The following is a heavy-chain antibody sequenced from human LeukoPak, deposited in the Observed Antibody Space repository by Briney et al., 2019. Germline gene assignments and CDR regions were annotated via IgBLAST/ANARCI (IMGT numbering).Heavy chain of an antibody. J-gene: IGHJ4*02. CDR1: GGSISSSSYY. D-gene: IGHD5-12*01. V-gene: IGHV4-39*07. CDR2: IYYSGST. Sequence: SETLSLTCTVSGGSISSSSYYWGWIRQPPGKGLEWIGTIYYSGSTHYNPSLKSRVTISVDTAKSQFSLRLTSMTADTAVYYCARDVAGNTFDYWGQGTLVTVSS. CDR3: ARDVAGNTFDY.